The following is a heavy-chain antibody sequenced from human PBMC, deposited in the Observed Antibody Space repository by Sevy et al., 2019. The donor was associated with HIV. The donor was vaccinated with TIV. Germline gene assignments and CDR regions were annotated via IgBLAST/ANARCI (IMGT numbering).Heavy chain of an antibody. J-gene: IGHJ5*02. V-gene: IGHV3-21*01. CDR2: ITSSSGYI. CDR1: GFTFNTYT. D-gene: IGHD3-22*01. CDR3: AREHSGGSYYFDN. Sequence: GGSLRLSCAASGFTFNTYTMNWVRQTPGEGLEWVSSITSSSGYIYYADSVKGRFAISRDNGENSLYLQMDSLRVEDTGVYYCAREHSGGSYYFDNWGQGAQVTVSS.